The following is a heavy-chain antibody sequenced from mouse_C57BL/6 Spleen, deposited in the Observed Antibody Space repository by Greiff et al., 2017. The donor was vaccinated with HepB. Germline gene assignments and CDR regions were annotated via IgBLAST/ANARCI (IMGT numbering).Heavy chain of an antibody. V-gene: IGHV1-76*01. CDR1: GYTFTDYY. J-gene: IGHJ2*01. Sequence: QVHVKQSGAELVRPGASVKLSCKASGYTFTDYYINWVKQRPGQGLEWIARIYPGSGNTYYNEKFKGKATLTAEKSSSTAYMQLSSLTSEDSAVYFCARGPYDYGSSGDFDYWGQGTTLTVSS. CDR3: ARGPYDYGSSGDFDY. D-gene: IGHD1-1*01. CDR2: IYPGSGNT.